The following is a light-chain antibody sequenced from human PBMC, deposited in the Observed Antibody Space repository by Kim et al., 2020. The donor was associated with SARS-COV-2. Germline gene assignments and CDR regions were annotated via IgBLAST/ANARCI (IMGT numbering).Light chain of an antibody. V-gene: IGKV3-15*01. CDR3: QQYHNWPLT. J-gene: IGKJ4*01. CDR2: AAS. Sequence: EIVMTQSPATLSVSPGDRATLSCRASQSVSSNIAWYQQKPGQAPRLLISAASTRATDIPARFSGSGSGTEFTLTISSLQSEDFTVYYCQQYHNWPLTFGGGTKVEI. CDR1: QSVSSN.